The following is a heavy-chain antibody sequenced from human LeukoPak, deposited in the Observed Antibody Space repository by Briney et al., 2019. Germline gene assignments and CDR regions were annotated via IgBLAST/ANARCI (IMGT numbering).Heavy chain of an antibody. V-gene: IGHV4-4*07. CDR2: IYTSGST. CDR1: GGSISSYY. D-gene: IGHD4-17*01. Sequence: PSETLSLTCTVSGGSISSYYWSWIRQPAGKGLEWIGRIYTSGSTNYNPSLKSRVTVSADTSENQFSLKLSSVTAADTAVYYCARETLSLTTVTIVPRWYFDLWGRGTLVTVSS. J-gene: IGHJ2*01. CDR3: ARETLSLTTVTIVPRWYFDL.